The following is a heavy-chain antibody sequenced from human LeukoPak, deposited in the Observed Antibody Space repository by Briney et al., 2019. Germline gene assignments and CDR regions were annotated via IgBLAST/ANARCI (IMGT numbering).Heavy chain of an antibody. CDR2: ISGSGGST. D-gene: IGHD3-10*01. CDR1: GFTFSSYA. CDR3: AKHLGWFGELLYDAFDI. J-gene: IGHJ3*02. V-gene: IGHV3-23*01. Sequence: GGSLRLSCAASGFTFSSYAMSWVRQAPGKGLEWVSAISGSGGSTYYADSVKGRFTISRDNSKNTLYLQMNSLRAEDTAVYYCAKHLGWFGELLYDAFDIWGQGTMVTVSS.